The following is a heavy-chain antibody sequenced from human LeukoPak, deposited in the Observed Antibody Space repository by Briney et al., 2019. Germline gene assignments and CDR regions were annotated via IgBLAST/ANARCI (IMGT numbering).Heavy chain of an antibody. CDR2: IYWDDDK. V-gene: IGHV2-5*02. CDR1: GFSLSTSGVG. J-gene: IGHJ3*02. Sequence: SGSTLVNPTQTLTLTCTFSGFSLSTSGVGVGWIRQPPGKALGWLALIYWDDDKRYSPSLKSRLTITKDTSKNQVVLTMTNMDPVDTATYYCAHSANYYDSSAVEAFDIWGQGTMVTVSS. D-gene: IGHD3-22*01. CDR3: AHSANYYDSSAVEAFDI.